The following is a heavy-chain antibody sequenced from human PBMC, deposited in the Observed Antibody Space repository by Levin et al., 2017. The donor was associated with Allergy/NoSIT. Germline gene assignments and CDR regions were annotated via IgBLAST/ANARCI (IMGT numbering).Heavy chain of an antibody. CDR2: VSYDGGYQ. Sequence: GGSLRLSCAASGFAFNNYGMHWVRQAPAKGLEWVAFVSYDGGYQFYADSVKGRLTISRDNSKNTLYLQMNSLRVDETAVYYCAKDGGIVVGPTNRMDVWGQGTTVTVSS. D-gene: IGHD2-15*01. J-gene: IGHJ6*02. CDR1: GFAFNNYG. V-gene: IGHV3-30*18. CDR3: AKDGGIVVGPTNRMDV.